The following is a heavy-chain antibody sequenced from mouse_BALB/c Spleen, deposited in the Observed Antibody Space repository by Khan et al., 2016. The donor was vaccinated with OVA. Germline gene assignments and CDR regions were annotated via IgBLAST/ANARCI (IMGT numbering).Heavy chain of an antibody. CDR2: ISYSGST. Sequence: EVQLQESGPGLVKPSQSLSLTCTVTGYSITSDYAWNWIRQFPGNKLEWMGYISYSGSTSYNPSLKSRISITRATSKNQFFLQLNSVTTEDTATYYCARWDYYGSSYEYYAMDYWGQGTSVTVSS. J-gene: IGHJ4*01. CDR1: GYSITSDYA. CDR3: ARWDYYGSSYEYYAMDY. D-gene: IGHD1-1*01. V-gene: IGHV3-2*02.